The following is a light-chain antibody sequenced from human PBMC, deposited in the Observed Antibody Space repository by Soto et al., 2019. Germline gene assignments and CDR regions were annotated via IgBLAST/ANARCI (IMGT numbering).Light chain of an antibody. V-gene: IGKV3-15*01. CDR1: QSVRSN. Sequence: EIVLTQSPATLSVSPGERATLSCRASQSVRSNLAWYQQKPGQGPRLLIFGASTRATDIPARFSGSGSGTEFTLTISSLQSEDVAVDYCQQYIHWPPLTFGGGTKVEIK. J-gene: IGKJ4*01. CDR3: QQYIHWPPLT. CDR2: GAS.